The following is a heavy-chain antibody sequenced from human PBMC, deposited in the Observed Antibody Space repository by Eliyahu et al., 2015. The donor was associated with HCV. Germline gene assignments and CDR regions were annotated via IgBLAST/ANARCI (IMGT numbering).Heavy chain of an antibody. V-gene: IGHV3-33*01. CDR3: AREQWIQLGDLYAFDI. CDR1: GFTFSRCG. J-gene: IGHJ3*02. CDR2: RWYDGSNK. D-gene: IGHD5-18*01. Sequence: QVQLVESGGGVVQPGRSLXLSCAASGFTFSRCGMHWVXXGPGKGXEWVAVRWYDGSNKYYADSVKGRFTXARDNSKNTLYLQMNSLRAEDTAVYYCAREQWIQLGDLYAFDIWGQGTMVTVSS.